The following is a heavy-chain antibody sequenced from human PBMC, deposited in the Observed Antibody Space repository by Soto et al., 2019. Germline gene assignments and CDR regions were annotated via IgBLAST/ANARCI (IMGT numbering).Heavy chain of an antibody. CDR2: IIPIFGTA. V-gene: IGHV1-69*13. J-gene: IGHJ6*02. D-gene: IGHD6-19*01. CDR3: AREDLRGVAVAGPMDV. Sequence: SVKVSCKASGGTFSSYAISWVRQAPGQGLEWMGGIIPIFGTANYAQKFQGRVTITADESTSTAYMELSSLRSEDTAVYYCAREDLRGVAVAGPMDVWGQGSTVTVSS. CDR1: GGTFSSYA.